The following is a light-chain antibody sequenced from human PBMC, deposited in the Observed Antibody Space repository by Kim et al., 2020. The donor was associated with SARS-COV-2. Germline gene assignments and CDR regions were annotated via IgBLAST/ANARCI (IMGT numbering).Light chain of an antibody. CDR3: QSYDSSNWV. CDR1: SGSIASNY. Sequence: GRMGTISCHGSSGSIASNYVQWYQHRPGSAATTVIYEDNQRPSGVPDRFSGSIDSSSNSASLPISGLKTEDEADYYCQSYDSSNWVFGGGTQLTVL. V-gene: IGLV6-57*02. CDR2: EDN. J-gene: IGLJ3*02.